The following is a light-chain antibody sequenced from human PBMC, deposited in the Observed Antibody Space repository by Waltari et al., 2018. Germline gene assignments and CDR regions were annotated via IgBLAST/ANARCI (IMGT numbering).Light chain of an antibody. J-gene: IGLJ3*02. CDR1: ALPKKY. Sequence: SYELTQPPSVSVSPGQTARITCSGEALPKKYAFWYQQKSGQAPVLVINEDSKRPSGIPERFSGASSGTMATLSISGVQVEDEGDYYCFSTDNSGNQRVFGGGTTLTVL. CDR2: EDS. CDR3: FSTDNSGNQRV. V-gene: IGLV3-10*01.